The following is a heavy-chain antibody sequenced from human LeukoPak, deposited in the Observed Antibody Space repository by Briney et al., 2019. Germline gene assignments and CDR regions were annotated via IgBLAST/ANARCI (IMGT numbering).Heavy chain of an antibody. D-gene: IGHD3-22*01. J-gene: IGHJ1*01. V-gene: IGHV3-30-3*01. CDR1: GFTFSSYA. Sequence: GGSLRLSCAASGFTFSSYAMHWVRQAPGKGLEWVAVISYDGSNKYYADSVKGRFTISRDNPKNTLYLQMNSLRAEDTAVYYCASPTDDSSGYEEYFQHWGQGTLVTVSS. CDR2: ISYDGSNK. CDR3: ASPTDDSSGYEEYFQH.